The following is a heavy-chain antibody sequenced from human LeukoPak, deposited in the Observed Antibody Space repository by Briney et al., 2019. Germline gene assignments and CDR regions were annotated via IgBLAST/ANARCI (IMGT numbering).Heavy chain of an antibody. D-gene: IGHD1-26*01. V-gene: IGHV1-2*02. J-gene: IGHJ1*01. CDR2: INPNSGGT. CDR3: ARASVVGATFQH. CDR1: GYTFTGYY. Sequence: ASVKVPCKASGYTFTGYYMHWVRQAPGQGLEWMGWINPNSGGTNYAQKFQGRVTMTRDTSISTAYMELSRLRSDDTAVYYCARASVVGATFQHWGQGTLVTVSS.